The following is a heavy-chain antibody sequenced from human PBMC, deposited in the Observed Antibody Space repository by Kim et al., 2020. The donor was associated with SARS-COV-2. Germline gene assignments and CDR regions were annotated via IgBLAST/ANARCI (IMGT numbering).Heavy chain of an antibody. CDR3: ARDRGGTIFGVVIPYYYYGMDV. Sequence: GGSLRLSCAASGFTFSSYAMHWVRQAPGKGLEWVAVISYDGSNKYYADSVKGRFTISRDNSKNTLYLQMNSLRAEDTAVYYCARDRGGTIFGVVIPYYYYGMDVWGQGTTVTVSS. D-gene: IGHD3-3*01. CDR2: ISYDGSNK. V-gene: IGHV3-30*04. J-gene: IGHJ6*02. CDR1: GFTFSSYA.